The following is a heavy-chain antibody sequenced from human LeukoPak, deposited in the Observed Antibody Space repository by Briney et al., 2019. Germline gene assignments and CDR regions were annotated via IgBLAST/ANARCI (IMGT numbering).Heavy chain of an antibody. CDR1: GYTFTSYY. J-gene: IGHJ3*02. Sequence: ASVKVSCKASGYTFTSYYMHWVRQAPGQGLEWMGIINPSGGSTSYAQKFQGRVTMTWDTSTSTVYMELSSLRSEDTAVYYCARDRAYSGSYISLGTGPQNAFDIWGQGTMVTVSS. V-gene: IGHV1-46*01. D-gene: IGHD1-26*01. CDR3: ARDRAYSGSYISLGTGPQNAFDI. CDR2: INPSGGST.